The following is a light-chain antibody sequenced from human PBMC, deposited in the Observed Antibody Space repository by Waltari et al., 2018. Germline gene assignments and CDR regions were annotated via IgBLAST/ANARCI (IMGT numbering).Light chain of an antibody. CDR3: QQSQGFPYT. Sequence: DIQMTQSPSSLSAAVGGSVTMSCRASHNLDVFLTWYQQKPGKAPKLLIFGASSLQNGVPSRFSGSGSGTDFTLTITSLSSEDSATYYCQQSQGFPYTFGQGTKLEIK. CDR1: HNLDVF. CDR2: GAS. V-gene: IGKV1-39*01. J-gene: IGKJ2*01.